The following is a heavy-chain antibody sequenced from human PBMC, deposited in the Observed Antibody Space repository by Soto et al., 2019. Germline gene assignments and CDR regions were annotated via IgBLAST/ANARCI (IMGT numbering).Heavy chain of an antibody. CDR3: ARSKQCRGCYYYGMDV. V-gene: IGHV1-69*06. CDR2: IIPIFGTA. Sequence: GASVKVSCKASGGTFSSYAISWVRQAPGQGLEWMGGIIPIFGTANYAQKFQGRVTITEDKSTSTAYMELSSLRSEDTAVYYCARSKQCRGCYYYGMDVWGQGTTVTVSS. J-gene: IGHJ6*02. CDR1: GGTFSSYA. D-gene: IGHD6-19*01.